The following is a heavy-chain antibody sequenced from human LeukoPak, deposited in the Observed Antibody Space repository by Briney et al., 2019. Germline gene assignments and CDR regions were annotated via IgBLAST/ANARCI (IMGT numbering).Heavy chain of an antibody. J-gene: IGHJ4*02. CDR2: INPNSGGT. V-gene: IGHV1-2*02. CDR3: ATFGSSWDSDY. Sequence: ASVKVSCKASGYTFTGYYMHWVRQAPGQGLEWMGWINPNSGGTNYAQKFQGRVTMTEDTSTDTAYMELSSLRSEDTAVYYCATFGSSWDSDYWGQGTLVTVSS. D-gene: IGHD6-13*01. CDR1: GYTFTGYY.